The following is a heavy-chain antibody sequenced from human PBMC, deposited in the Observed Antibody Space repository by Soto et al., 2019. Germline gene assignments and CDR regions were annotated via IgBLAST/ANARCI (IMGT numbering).Heavy chain of an antibody. CDR3: ARDLTVPRGVIMRSALGY. J-gene: IGHJ4*02. Sequence: ASVKVSCKASGYTFTSYYMHWVRQAPGQGLEWMGIINPSGGSTSYAQKFQGRVTMTRDTSTSTVYMGLSSLRSEDTAVCYCARDLTVPRGVIMRSALGYWGQGTLVTV. CDR1: GYTFTSYY. D-gene: IGHD3-10*01. V-gene: IGHV1-46*01. CDR2: INPSGGST.